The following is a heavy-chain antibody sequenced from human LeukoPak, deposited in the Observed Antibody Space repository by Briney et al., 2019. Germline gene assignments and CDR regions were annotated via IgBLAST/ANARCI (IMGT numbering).Heavy chain of an antibody. D-gene: IGHD6-13*01. J-gene: IGHJ5*02. CDR2: IYTSGST. V-gene: IGHV4-4*07. CDR3: ARGIAAAFPGWFDP. Sequence: SETLSLTCTVSGGSISSYYWSWIRQPAGKGLEWIGRIYTSGSTNYNPSLKSRFTMSVDTSKNQFSLKLSSVTAADTAVYYCARGIAAAFPGWFDPWGQGTLVTVSS. CDR1: GGSISSYY.